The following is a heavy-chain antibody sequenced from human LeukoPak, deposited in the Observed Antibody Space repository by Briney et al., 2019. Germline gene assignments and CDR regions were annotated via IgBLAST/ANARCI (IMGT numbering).Heavy chain of an antibody. V-gene: IGHV4-31*03. Sequence: SETLSLTCTVSGGSISSGGYYWSWIRQHPGKGLEWIGYIYYSGSTYYNPSLKSRVTISVDTSKNQFSLKLSSVTAADTAVYYCARGAGDIVVVPAAILGRYAFDIWGQGTMVTVSS. CDR1: GGSISSGGYY. J-gene: IGHJ3*02. CDR2: IYYSGST. CDR3: ARGAGDIVVVPAAILGRYAFDI. D-gene: IGHD2-2*02.